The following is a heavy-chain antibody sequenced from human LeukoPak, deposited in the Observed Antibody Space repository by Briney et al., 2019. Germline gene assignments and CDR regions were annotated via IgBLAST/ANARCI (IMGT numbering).Heavy chain of an antibody. V-gene: IGHV1-69*10. CDR3: ARGDTYYYDSSGYYHFDY. CDR2: IIPILGIA. CDR1: GGTFSSYA. J-gene: IGHJ4*02. Sequence: ASVNVSCTASGGTFSSYAISWVRQAPGQGLEWMGGIIPILGIANYAQKFQGRVTITADKSTSTACMALSSLRSEDTAVYYCARGDTYYYDSSGYYHFDYWGQGTLVTVSS. D-gene: IGHD3-22*01.